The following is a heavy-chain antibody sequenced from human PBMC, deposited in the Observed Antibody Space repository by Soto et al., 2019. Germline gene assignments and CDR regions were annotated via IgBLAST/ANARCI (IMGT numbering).Heavy chain of an antibody. CDR2: INPNNGGT. J-gene: IGHJ6*02. V-gene: IGHV1-2*02. Sequence: ASVKVSCMGYGYTFTGSYVHRVRQAPGQGLEWIGWINPNNGGTKYAQNFQGRVTMTRDTSISTAYMELSRLKSEDTAVFYCARAGIAAAGSGEYAMDVWGHGTTVTVSS. D-gene: IGHD6-13*01. CDR3: ARAGIAAAGSGEYAMDV. CDR1: GYTFTGSY.